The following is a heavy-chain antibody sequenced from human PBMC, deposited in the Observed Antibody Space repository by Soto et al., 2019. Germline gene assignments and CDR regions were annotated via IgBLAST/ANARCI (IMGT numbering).Heavy chain of an antibody. J-gene: IGHJ4*02. V-gene: IGHV4-39*01. D-gene: IGHD3-10*01. CDR2: IYYSGST. Sequence: PSETLSLTCTVSGGSLSSSSYYWGWIRQPPGKGLEWIGSIYYSGSTYYNPSLKSRVTISVDTSKNQFSLKLSSVTAADTAVYYCARIRGVIITDYWGQGTLVTVSS. CDR3: ARIRGVIITDY. CDR1: GGSLSSSSYY.